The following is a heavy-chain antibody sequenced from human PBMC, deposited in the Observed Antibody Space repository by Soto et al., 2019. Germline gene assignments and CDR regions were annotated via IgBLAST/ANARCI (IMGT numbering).Heavy chain of an antibody. D-gene: IGHD3-22*01. V-gene: IGHV4-59*01. CDR3: ARHYDSSGPYQDWFDP. Sequence: SETLSLTCTISGGSISSYYWSWIRQPPGKGLEWIGYIYYSGSTNYNPSLKSRVTISVDTSKNQFSLKLSSVTAADTAVYYCARHYDSSGPYQDWFDPWGQGTLVTVS. CDR1: GGSISSYY. CDR2: IYYSGST. J-gene: IGHJ5*02.